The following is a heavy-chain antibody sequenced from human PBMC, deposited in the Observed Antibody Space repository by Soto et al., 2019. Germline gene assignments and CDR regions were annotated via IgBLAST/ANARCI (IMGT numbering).Heavy chain of an antibody. CDR1: GGTFSSYT. V-gene: IGHV1-69*08. Sequence: QVQLVQSGAEVKKPGSSVKVSCKASGGTFSSYTISWVRQAPGQGLEWMGRIIPNLGIANYAQKFQGRVTITADKSTSIAYMERRSLRSEDTAVYYCARDQGGYGGSSGFDYWGQGTLGTVSS. CDR2: IIPNLGIA. D-gene: IGHD2-15*01. CDR3: ARDQGGYGGSSGFDY. J-gene: IGHJ4*02.